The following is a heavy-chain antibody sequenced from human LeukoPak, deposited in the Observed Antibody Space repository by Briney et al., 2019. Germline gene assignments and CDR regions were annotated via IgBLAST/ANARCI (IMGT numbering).Heavy chain of an antibody. Sequence: PSQTLSLTCTVSGGSISSGSYYWSWIRQPAGKGLEWIGRIYTSGSTNYNPSLKSRVTISVDTSKNQFSLKLSSVTAADTAVYYCASVAARPNDAFDIWGQGTMVTVSS. V-gene: IGHV4-61*02. J-gene: IGHJ3*02. D-gene: IGHD6-6*01. CDR1: GGSISSGSYY. CDR3: ASVAARPNDAFDI. CDR2: IYTSGST.